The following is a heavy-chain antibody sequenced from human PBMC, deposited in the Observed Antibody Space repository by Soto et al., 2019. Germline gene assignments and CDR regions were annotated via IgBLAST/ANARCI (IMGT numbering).Heavy chain of an antibody. CDR1: GYSFTSYW. V-gene: IGHV5-51*01. CDR3: ARPGSSWYGGPDYGMDV. D-gene: IGHD6-13*01. CDR2: IYPGDSDT. J-gene: IGHJ6*02. Sequence: GESLKISCKGSGYSFTSYWIGWVRQMPGKGLEWMGIIYPGDSDTRYSPSFQGQVTISADKSISTAYLQWSSLKASDTAMYYCARPGSSWYGGPDYGMDVWGQGTTVTVSS.